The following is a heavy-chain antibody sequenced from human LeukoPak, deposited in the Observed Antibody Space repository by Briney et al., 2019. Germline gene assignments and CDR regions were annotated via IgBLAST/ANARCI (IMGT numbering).Heavy chain of an antibody. CDR2: IYYTGST. CDR1: GDSISSFY. CDR3: VRHKPSGSGSYAPYYFDY. J-gene: IGHJ4*02. Sequence: SETLSLTCTVSGDSISSFYWYWIRQPPGKGLEWIGYIYYTGSTDYNPSLKSRVTISVDTSKNRFSLKLNSVTAADTAVYYCVRHKPSGSGSYAPYYFDYWGQGTLVTVSS. D-gene: IGHD3-10*01. V-gene: IGHV4-59*08.